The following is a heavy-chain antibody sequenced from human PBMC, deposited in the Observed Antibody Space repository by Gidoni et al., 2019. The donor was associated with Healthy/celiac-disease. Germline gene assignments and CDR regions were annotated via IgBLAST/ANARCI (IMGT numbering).Heavy chain of an antibody. CDR2: ISYDGSNK. D-gene: IGHD3-10*01. CDR3: ARALWFREIRYYGMDV. CDR1: GFTFRSYA. J-gene: IGHJ6*02. Sequence: QVQLVESGGGVVQPGRSLRLSCSASGFTFRSYAMHWVRQAPGKGLEWVAVISYDGSNKYYADSVKGRFTISRDNSKNTLYLQMNSLRAEDTAVYYCARALWFREIRYYGMDVWGQGTTVTVSS. V-gene: IGHV3-30*04.